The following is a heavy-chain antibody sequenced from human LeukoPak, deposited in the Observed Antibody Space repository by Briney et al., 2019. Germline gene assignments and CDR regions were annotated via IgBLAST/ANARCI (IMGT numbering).Heavy chain of an antibody. Sequence: GGSLRLSCAASGFTFSSYWMHWVRQAPGKGLVWVSRINSDGSSTSYADSVKGRITISRDNAKNTLYLQMNSLRAEDTAVYYCARVAVVVPAAIRISNYYYCYGMDVWGQGTTVTVSS. CDR1: GFTFSSYW. V-gene: IGHV3-74*01. J-gene: IGHJ6*02. D-gene: IGHD2-2*01. CDR3: ARVAVVVPAAIRISNYYYCYGMDV. CDR2: INSDGSST.